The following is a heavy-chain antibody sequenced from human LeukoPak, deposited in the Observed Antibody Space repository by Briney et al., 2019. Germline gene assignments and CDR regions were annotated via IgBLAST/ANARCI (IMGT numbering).Heavy chain of an antibody. CDR2: IYPNTGGT. V-gene: IGHV1-2*06. J-gene: IGHJ4*02. CDR3: GRGNGYGLDY. CDR1: GYTFTDYN. D-gene: IGHD5-18*01. Sequence: GASVKVSCKVSGYTFTDYNMHWVRQAPGQGLEWMGRIYPNTGGTNYAQDFQGRVTLTRDTFISTVYMELNRLNSDDTAIYYCGRGNGYGLDYWGQGTLVTVSS.